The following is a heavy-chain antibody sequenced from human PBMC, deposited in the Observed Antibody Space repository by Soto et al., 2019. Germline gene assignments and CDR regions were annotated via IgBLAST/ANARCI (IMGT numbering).Heavy chain of an antibody. CDR3: ARQHYYDSSGYYTWN. D-gene: IGHD3-22*01. CDR2: VHYSGST. CDR1: GGSIRSNIYY. J-gene: IGHJ4*02. V-gene: IGHV4-39*01. Sequence: SETLSLTCSVSGGSIRSNIYYWGWIRQPPGKGLEWIATVHYSGSTYYTPSLKNRVTISADTFNNQFSLRFNSVTAADTAFYCCARQHYYDSSGYYTWNWGQGTLVTVSS.